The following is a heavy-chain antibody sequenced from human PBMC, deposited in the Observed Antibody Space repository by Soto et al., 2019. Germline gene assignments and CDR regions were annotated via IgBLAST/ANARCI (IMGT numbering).Heavy chain of an antibody. Sequence: QVQLEESGGAVVQPGRSLRLSCAASGFAFSSYAMQWVRQAPGKGLEWVAGISYDGSNKHYADSVKGRYTISRDNSKTTLFLQMNSRSTEDTAVYYCVRDYNDGIGRYDYWGQVTPVTVSS. V-gene: IGHV3-30-3*01. CDR2: ISYDGSNK. CDR3: VRDYNDGIGRYDY. CDR1: GFAFSSYA. D-gene: IGHD1-1*01. J-gene: IGHJ4*02.